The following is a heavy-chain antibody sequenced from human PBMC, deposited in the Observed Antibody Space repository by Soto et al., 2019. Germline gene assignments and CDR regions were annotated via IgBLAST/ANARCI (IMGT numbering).Heavy chain of an antibody. CDR1: GYSFTSYD. CDR3: GTWGQTPEVGPTFDC. Sequence: PVKFSCRPSGYSFTSYDIKCVQQATGQGLEWMGWMNPNSGNTGYAQNFQGRVSMTRNTAISTPYLELSSLKSVDSAVYYCGTWGQTPEVGPTFDCWARGTPVTVSP. J-gene: IGHJ4*02. D-gene: IGHD2-15*01. V-gene: IGHV1-8*01. CDR2: MNPNSGNT.